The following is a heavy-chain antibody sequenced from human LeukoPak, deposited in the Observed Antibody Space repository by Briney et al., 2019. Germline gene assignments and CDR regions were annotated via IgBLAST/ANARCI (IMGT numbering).Heavy chain of an antibody. V-gene: IGHV1-69*06. CDR3: AFDVWGSYRYARLGY. J-gene: IGHJ4*02. CDR1: GGTFSSYA. D-gene: IGHD3-16*02. Sequence: SVKVSCKASGGTFSSYAISWVRQAPGQGLDWMGGIIPIFGTANYAQKFQGRVTITADKSTSTAYMELSSLRSEDTAVYYCAFDVWGSYRYARLGYWGQGTLVTVSS. CDR2: IIPIFGTA.